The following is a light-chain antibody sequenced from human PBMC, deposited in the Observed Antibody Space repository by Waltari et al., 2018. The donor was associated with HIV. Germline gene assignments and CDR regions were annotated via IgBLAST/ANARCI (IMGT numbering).Light chain of an antibody. Sequence: QSGLTQPFSASHPPDQSVLISCIGTSSNLGQNYVSWYQHVSGAAPKLIIHRNARRPSGVPDRFSAAKSGTSASLAISGLRSDDEGQYFCASWDDTLTSWLFGGGTKLTVL. V-gene: IGLV1-47*01. CDR1: SSNLGQNY. CDR3: ASWDDTLTSWL. CDR2: RNA. J-gene: IGLJ3*02.